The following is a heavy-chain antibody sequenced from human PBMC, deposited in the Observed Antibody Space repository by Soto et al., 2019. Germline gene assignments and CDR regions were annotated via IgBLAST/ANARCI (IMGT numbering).Heavy chain of an antibody. CDR2: LNWNSVTA. CDR3: VKDISGDYSAPNYDC. J-gene: IGHJ4*02. Sequence: GGSLRLSCAASGFNFGDYAMHWVRQGQGTCLEWVSRLNWNSVTAGYADSVKGRFSISRDNGKYALYLQMTSLRPEDTGLYYCVKDISGDYSAPNYDCCGQGT. D-gene: IGHD1-26*01. CDR1: GFNFGDYA. V-gene: IGHV3-9*01.